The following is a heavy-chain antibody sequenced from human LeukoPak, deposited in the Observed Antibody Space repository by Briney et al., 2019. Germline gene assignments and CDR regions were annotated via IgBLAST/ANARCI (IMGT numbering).Heavy chain of an antibody. V-gene: IGHV4-34*01. CDR3: AGSWRYASYRSSPRWFDP. J-gene: IGHJ5*02. Sequence: PSETLSLTCAVYGGSFSGYYWSWIRQPPGKGLEWIGEINHSGSTNYNPSLKSRVTISVDTSKNQFSLKLSSVTAADTAVYYCAGSWRYASYRSSPRWFDPWGQGTLVTVSS. CDR1: GGSFSGYY. D-gene: IGHD6-6*01. CDR2: INHSGST.